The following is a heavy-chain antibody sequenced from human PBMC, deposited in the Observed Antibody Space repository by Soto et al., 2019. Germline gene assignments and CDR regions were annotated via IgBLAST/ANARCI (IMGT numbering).Heavy chain of an antibody. CDR2: IYYSGRT. CDR1: GGSISSGGYY. V-gene: IGHV4-31*03. CDR3: ARAQATYCIATNCHPDPFDP. J-gene: IGHJ5*02. D-gene: IGHD2-2*01. Sequence: PSETLSLTCTVSGGSISSGGYYWSWIRQHPGKGLEWIGYIYYSGRTYYNPSLKSRVTISIDTSKNQFSLKLSSVTAADTAVYYCARAQATYCIATNCHPDPFDPWGQGTLVTVSS.